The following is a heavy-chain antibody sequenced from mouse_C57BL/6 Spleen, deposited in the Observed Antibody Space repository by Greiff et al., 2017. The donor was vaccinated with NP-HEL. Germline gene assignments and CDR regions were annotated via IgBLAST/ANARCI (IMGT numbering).Heavy chain of an antibody. D-gene: IGHD2-5*01. CDR1: GFNIKDYY. CDR3: TTGGSNYPYYFDY. Sequence: EVQLKQSGAELVRPGASVKLSCTASGFNIKDYYMHWVKQRPEQGLEWIGRIDPEDGDTEYAPKFQGKATMTADTSSNTAYLQLSSLTSEDTAVYYCTTGGSNYPYYFDYWGQGTTLTVSS. J-gene: IGHJ2*01. CDR2: IDPEDGDT. V-gene: IGHV14-1*01.